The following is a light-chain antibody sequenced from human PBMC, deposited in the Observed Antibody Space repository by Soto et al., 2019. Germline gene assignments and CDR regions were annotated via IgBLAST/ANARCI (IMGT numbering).Light chain of an antibody. CDR3: GAWDTSLSGGV. CDR2: EDN. J-gene: IGLJ2*01. Sequence: QSVLTQPPSVSAAPGQKVTISCSGSSSNIGSDFVSWYQQLPGTAPKLLIYEDNKRPSGIPDRFSGSKPGTSATLGITGLQTGDEADDYCGAWDTSLSGGVFGGGTKLTVL. V-gene: IGLV1-51*02. CDR1: SSNIGSDF.